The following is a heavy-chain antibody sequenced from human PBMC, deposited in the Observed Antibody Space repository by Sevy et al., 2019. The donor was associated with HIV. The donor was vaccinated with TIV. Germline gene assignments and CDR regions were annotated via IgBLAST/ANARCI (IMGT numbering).Heavy chain of an antibody. V-gene: IGHV3-33*01. CDR2: VFSDGTNR. CDR1: GFTFSSYG. J-gene: IGHJ4*02. CDR3: ARGASSGWDYFDY. Sequence: GGSLRLSCAASGFTFSSYGMHWVRQAPGKGLEWVAAVFSDGTNRYYEDSVKGRFIVFRDNSKHTQYLQMNSLRAEDTAVYYCARGASSGWDYFDYWGQGTLVTVSS. D-gene: IGHD6-19*01.